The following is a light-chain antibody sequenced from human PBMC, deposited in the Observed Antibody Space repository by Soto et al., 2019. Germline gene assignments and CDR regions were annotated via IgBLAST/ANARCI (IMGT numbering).Light chain of an antibody. Sequence: EMGRKPSPATLSVYIVERATXSCRASQSCSSNLAWYQQKPFQPPMLLIYVASTISTGIPSIFSCSWSGPEFNLTISSLQAEDFAVYYCQQYNNCRPATFGQRTKLDIK. CDR3: QQYNNCRPAT. V-gene: IGKV3-15*01. CDR2: VAS. J-gene: IGKJ1*01. CDR1: QSCSSN.